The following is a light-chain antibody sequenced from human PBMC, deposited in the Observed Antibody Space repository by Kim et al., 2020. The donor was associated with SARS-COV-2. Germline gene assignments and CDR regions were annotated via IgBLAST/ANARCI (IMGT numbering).Light chain of an antibody. CDR2: EVS. CDR3: MQSIQLPRT. J-gene: IGKJ2*01. V-gene: IGKV2D-29*01. CDR1: QSLLHSEGKTY. Sequence: QPDSITCKTSQSLLHSEGKTYLYWYLQKPGQPPQLLIYEVSNRFSGVQDRFSSSGSGTDFTLKISRVEAEDVVVYHCMQSIQLPRTFGQGTKLEI.